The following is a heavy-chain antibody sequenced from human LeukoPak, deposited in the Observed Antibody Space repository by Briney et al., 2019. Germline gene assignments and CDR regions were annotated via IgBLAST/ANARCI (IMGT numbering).Heavy chain of an antibody. D-gene: IGHD1-26*01. J-gene: IGHJ5*02. CDR3: ARDQRSESYYPWGWFDP. CDR1: GFAVSTNY. Sequence: GGSLRLSCAASGFAVSTNYLSWGRHAPAEGQGWDSVIYSDDSTYSTDSVKGRFTISRANSKNTLYLQMNSLRPEDTAVYYCARDQRSESYYPWGWFDPWGQGTLVTVSS. V-gene: IGHV3-66*02. CDR2: IYSDDST.